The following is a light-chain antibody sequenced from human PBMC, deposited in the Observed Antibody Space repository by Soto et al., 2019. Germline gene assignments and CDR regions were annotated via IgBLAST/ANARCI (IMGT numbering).Light chain of an antibody. CDR1: QSISSY. CDR3: QQSYRTPWT. CDR2: AAS. Sequence: DIQMTQSPSSVSASVGDRVTITCRASQSISSYLNWYQQKPGKAPKLLIYAASSLQSGVPSRFSGSGSGTDFTLTISSLQPADFATYYCQQSYRTPWTFGQGTKVDIK. V-gene: IGKV1-39*01. J-gene: IGKJ1*01.